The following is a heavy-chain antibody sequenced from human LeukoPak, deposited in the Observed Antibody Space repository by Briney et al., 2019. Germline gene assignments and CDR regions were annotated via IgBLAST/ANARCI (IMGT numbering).Heavy chain of an antibody. D-gene: IGHD3-16*01. CDR3: ARMGGKSWFDP. CDR1: GGSISSSSYY. CDR2: IYYSGST. V-gene: IGHV4-39*07. J-gene: IGHJ5*02. Sequence: SETLSLTCTVSGGSISSSSYYWGWIRQPPGKGLEWIGSIYYSGSTYYNPSLKSRVTISVDTSKNQFSLKLSSVTAADTAVYYCARMGGKSWFDPWGQGTLVTVSS.